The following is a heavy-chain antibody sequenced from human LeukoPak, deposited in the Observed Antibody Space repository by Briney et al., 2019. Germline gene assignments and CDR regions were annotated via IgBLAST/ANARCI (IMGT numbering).Heavy chain of an antibody. Sequence: GGSLRLSCAASGFTFSSYSMNWVRQAPGKGLEWVAVISYDGSNKYYADSVKGRFTISRDNSKNTLYLQMNSLRAEDTAVYYCAKEGYYGSTTGRLKDGMDVWGKGTTVTVSS. CDR2: ISYDGSNK. V-gene: IGHV3-30*18. J-gene: IGHJ6*04. CDR1: GFTFSSYS. D-gene: IGHD3-10*01. CDR3: AKEGYYGSTTGRLKDGMDV.